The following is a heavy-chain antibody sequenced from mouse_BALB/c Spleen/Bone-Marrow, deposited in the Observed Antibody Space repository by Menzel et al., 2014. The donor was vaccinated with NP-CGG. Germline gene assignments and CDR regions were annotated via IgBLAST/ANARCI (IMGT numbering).Heavy chain of an antibody. D-gene: IGHD4-1*01. Sequence: EVKLMESGAELVKTGASVKLSCTASGFNITDTYMHLVTQRPEQGLAWLGMIYPANGNTKYDPKFQGKATITEDTSSNTAYLQLSSLTSEDTAVYYCARWEYYAMDYWGQATSAAVSS. CDR2: IYPANGNT. J-gene: IGHJ4*01. CDR3: ARWEYYAMDY. CDR1: GFNITDTY. V-gene: IGHV14-3*02.